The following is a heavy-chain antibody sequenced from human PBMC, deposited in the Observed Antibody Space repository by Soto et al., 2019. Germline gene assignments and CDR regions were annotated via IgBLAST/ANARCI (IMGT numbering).Heavy chain of an antibody. CDR2: IIPILGTA. V-gene: IGHV1-69*06. D-gene: IGHD3-22*01. Sequence: QVQLVQSGDEVKKPGSSVKVSCKASGGTFSSYAISWVRQAPGQGLEWMGGIIPILGTANYAQKFQGRVTITADKSTSTAYMELSSLRTEDTAVYYCASLRRPYDSRDAFDIGCQGTMVTVSS. CDR3: ASLRRPYDSRDAFDI. J-gene: IGHJ3*02. CDR1: GGTFSSYA.